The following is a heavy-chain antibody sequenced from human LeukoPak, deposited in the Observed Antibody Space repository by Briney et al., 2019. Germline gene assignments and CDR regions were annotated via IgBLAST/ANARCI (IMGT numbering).Heavy chain of an antibody. CDR1: GGTFSSYA. V-gene: IGHV1-46*01. CDR2: VTPSGDST. J-gene: IGHJ4*02. D-gene: IGHD6-13*01. CDR3: ARDSSSWAFDY. Sequence: ASVKVSCKASGGTFSSYAISWVRQAPGQGREWMGIVTPSGDSTSYAQKFQGRVTMTRDTSTSTVYIDLSSLRSEDTAVYYCARDSSSWAFDYWGQGTQVTVSS.